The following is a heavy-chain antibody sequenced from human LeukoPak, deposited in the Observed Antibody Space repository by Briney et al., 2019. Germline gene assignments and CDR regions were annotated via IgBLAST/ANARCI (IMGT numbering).Heavy chain of an antibody. V-gene: IGHV3-21*06. J-gene: IGHJ4*02. D-gene: IGHD1-14*01. CDR2: IGPTGSDR. CDR3: ATETNGRHYDY. CDR1: GLTFSTSG. Sequence: GGSLRLSCTASGLTFSTSGFNWVRQAAGKGLEWVASIGPTGSDRYHADSIKGRFTISRDNANNFLYLQMNSLRAEDTAVYYCATETNGRHYDYWGQGTLLTVSS.